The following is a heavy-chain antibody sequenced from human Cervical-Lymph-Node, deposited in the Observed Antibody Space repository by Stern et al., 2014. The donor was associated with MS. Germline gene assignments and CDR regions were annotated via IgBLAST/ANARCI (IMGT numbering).Heavy chain of an antibody. CDR2: FNPTGGST. J-gene: IGHJ4*02. Sequence: QVQLMQSGAEVKKPGASVKVSCKASGYTFTGYYMYWVRQASGQGLEWMGIFNPTGGSTTYAQTFQGRVTMTADTSTSTVYMDLSSLTSEDTAIYYCARAGSGNSNYFDYWGQGTLVTVSS. CDR1: GYTFTGYY. D-gene: IGHD3-22*01. V-gene: IGHV1-46*01. CDR3: ARAGSGNSNYFDY.